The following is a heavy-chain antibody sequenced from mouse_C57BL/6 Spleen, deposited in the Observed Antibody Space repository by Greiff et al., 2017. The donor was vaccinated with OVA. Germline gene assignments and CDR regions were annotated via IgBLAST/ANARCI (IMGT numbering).Heavy chain of an antibody. D-gene: IGHD1-1*01. J-gene: IGHJ3*01. V-gene: IGHV5-4*01. CDR3: AREGSYYGSSYDY. CDR1: GFTFSSYA. CDR2: ISDGGSYT. Sequence: EVHLVESGGGLVKPGGSLKLSCAASGFTFSSYAMSWVRQTSEKRLEWVATISDGGSYTYYPDNVKGRFTISRDNAKNNLYLQMSHLKSEDTAMYYCAREGSYYGSSYDYWGQGTLVTVSA.